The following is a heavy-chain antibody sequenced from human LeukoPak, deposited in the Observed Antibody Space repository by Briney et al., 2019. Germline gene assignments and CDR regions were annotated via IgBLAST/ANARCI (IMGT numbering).Heavy chain of an antibody. Sequence: GGSLRLSCAASGFTFSSSGMSWVRPAPGKGREWVSAISGSGGSTYYADSVKGRFTISRDNSKNTLYLQMNSLRAEDTAVYYCANFLWFGELLDPEGAFDFWGQGTMVTVSS. CDR1: GFTFSSSG. J-gene: IGHJ3*01. D-gene: IGHD3-10*01. CDR3: ANFLWFGELLDPEGAFDF. V-gene: IGHV3-23*01. CDR2: ISGSGGST.